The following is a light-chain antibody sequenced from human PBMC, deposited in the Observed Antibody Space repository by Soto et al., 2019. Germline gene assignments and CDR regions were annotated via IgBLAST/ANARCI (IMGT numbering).Light chain of an antibody. CDR3: CSYAGSYTLAV. CDR2: DVS. V-gene: IGLV2-11*01. CDR1: SSDVGGYNY. Sequence: QSVLTQPRSVSGSPGQSVTISCTGTSSDVGGYNYVSWYQQHPGKAPKLMIYDVSKRPSGVPDRFSGSKSGNTASLTISGLQAEDEAAYYCCSYAGSYTLAVFGGGTKLTVL. J-gene: IGLJ2*01.